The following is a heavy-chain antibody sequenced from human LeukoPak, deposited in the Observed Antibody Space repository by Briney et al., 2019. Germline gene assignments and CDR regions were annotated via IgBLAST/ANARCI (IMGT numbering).Heavy chain of an antibody. CDR2: IRYDGSNK. V-gene: IGHV3-30*02. D-gene: IGHD5-24*01. CDR1: GFTFSSYG. CDR3: ATAGGYSYEGFDH. J-gene: IGHJ4*02. Sequence: GGSLRLSCAASGFTFSSYGMHWVRQAPGKGLEWVAFIRYDGSNKYYADSVKGRFTISRDNAKNSLYLQMNSLRAEDTAVYYCATAGGYSYEGFDHWGQGTLVTVSS.